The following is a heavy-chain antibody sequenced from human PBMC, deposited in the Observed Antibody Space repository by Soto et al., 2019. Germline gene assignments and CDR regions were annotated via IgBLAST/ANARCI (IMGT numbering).Heavy chain of an antibody. CDR1: GFTFSDHY. CDR3: TRGLLLGAPSYTFHGMDV. CDR2: SRNRVNSHTT. J-gene: IGHJ6*01. Sequence: EVQLVASGGGLVQPGGSLRLSCAASGFTFSDHYMDWVRQAPGKGLEWVARSRNRVNSHTTEYAASVKGRYTISRDESKSSLYLQMNILKIEDTAVYYCTRGLLLGAPSYTFHGMDVWGQGTTVTVSS. D-gene: IGHD1-26*01. V-gene: IGHV3-72*01.